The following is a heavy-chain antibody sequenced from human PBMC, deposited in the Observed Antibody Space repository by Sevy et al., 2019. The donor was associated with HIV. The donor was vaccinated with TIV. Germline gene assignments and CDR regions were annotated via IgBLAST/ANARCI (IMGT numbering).Heavy chain of an antibody. CDR3: ARGVYSSNWYFSV. CDR1: GFTVSSNS. CDR2: IYSGGNT. Sequence: GGSLRLSCAASGFTVSSNSMSWVRQTPGKGLEWVSIIYSGGNTYYADSVKGRFTISRDNSENMLYLQMNSLRAEDTAVYYCARGVYSSNWYFSVWGQGTLVTVSS. J-gene: IGHJ4*02. D-gene: IGHD6-13*01. V-gene: IGHV3-53*01.